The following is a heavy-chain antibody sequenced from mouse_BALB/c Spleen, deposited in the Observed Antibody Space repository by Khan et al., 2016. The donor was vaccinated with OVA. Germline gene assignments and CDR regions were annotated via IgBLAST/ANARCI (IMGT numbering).Heavy chain of an antibody. V-gene: IGHV1-7*01. CDR2: INPSTGYT. CDR3: ANHGRSSAWLTY. Sequence: QVQLKQSGAELAKPGASVKMSCKASGYTFTSYWMHWVKQRPGQGLEWIGYINPSTGYTEYNQRFKDKATLTADESSSTAYMQLSSLTSEESAVYYCANHGRSSAWLTYWGQGTLVTVSA. CDR1: GYTFTSYW. J-gene: IGHJ3*01.